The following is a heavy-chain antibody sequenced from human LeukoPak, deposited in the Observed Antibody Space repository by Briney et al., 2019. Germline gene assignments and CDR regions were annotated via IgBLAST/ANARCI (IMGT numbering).Heavy chain of an antibody. CDR2: IWYDGGKK. Sequence: PGGSLRLSCAAYGFTFSDYGMYWFRQAPGKGLEWVALIWYDGGKKYYTDSVRGRFTISRDNSKNTLYLQMNSLRAEDTAVYYCVRYCNGGSCYRAAFDVWGPGTTVTVSS. V-gene: IGHV3-33*01. CDR3: VRYCNGGSCYRAAFDV. J-gene: IGHJ3*01. D-gene: IGHD2-15*01. CDR1: GFTFSDYG.